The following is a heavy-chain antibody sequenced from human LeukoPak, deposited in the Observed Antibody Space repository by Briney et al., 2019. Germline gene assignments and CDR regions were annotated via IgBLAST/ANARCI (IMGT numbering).Heavy chain of an antibody. J-gene: IGHJ6*03. Sequence: GASVKVSCKASGYTFTSYGISWVRQAPGQGLEWMGWISAYNGNTNYAQKLQGRVTMTTDTSTSTAYMELRSLRSDDTAVYYCARAWPAHHYYYYYYMDVWGKGTTVTVSS. V-gene: IGHV1-18*01. CDR1: GYTFTSYG. CDR2: ISAYNGNT. CDR3: ARAWPAHHYYYYYYMDV.